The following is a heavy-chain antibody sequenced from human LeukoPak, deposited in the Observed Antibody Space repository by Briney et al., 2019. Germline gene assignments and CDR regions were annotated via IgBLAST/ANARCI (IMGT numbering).Heavy chain of an antibody. D-gene: IGHD3-10*01. CDR1: VYSITKTTN. CDR3: VRFGDYYYENVEYYLFGN. J-gene: IGHJ4*02. Sequence: SETLSLTCAVSVYSITKTTNWAWLRQAPGTGLEWIGSIGDRGKTYYKSVLRSRLTISLDTSMNRISLMLASVTAADTATYFCVRFGDYYYENVEYYLFGNWGQGTLVTVSS. CDR2: IGDRGKT. V-gene: IGHV4-38-2*01.